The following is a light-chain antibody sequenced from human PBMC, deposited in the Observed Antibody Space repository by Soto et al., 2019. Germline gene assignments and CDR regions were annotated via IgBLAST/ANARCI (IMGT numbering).Light chain of an antibody. CDR3: QQYTNWPAWT. J-gene: IGKJ1*01. Sequence: EKVMTQSPATLSMSPGERATLSCRASQNINTYLAWYQQKPGQAPRLLIYGASTRATGIPDRFSGSGSGTEFTLTISSLQSEDFAVYYCQQYTNWPAWTFGEGTKVEIK. V-gene: IGKV3-15*01. CDR2: GAS. CDR1: QNINTY.